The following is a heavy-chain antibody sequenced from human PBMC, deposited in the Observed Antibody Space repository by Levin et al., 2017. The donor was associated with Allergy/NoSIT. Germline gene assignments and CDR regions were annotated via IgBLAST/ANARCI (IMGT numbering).Heavy chain of an antibody. D-gene: IGHD1-26*01. J-gene: IGHJ4*02. V-gene: IGHV4-59*01. CDR1: GGSISSYY. CDR3: ARGNSGSDYAMGY. CDR2: IYYSGST. Sequence: SETLSLTCTVSGGSISSYYWSWIRQPPGKGLEWIGYIYYSGSTNYNPSLKSRVTISVDTSKKQFSLKLSSVTAADTAVYYCARGNSGSDYAMGYWGQGTLVTVSS.